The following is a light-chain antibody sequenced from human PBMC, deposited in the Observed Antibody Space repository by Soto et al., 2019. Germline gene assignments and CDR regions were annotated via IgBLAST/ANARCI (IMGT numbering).Light chain of an antibody. CDR2: GVS. J-gene: IGKJ1*01. V-gene: IGKV3-20*01. CDR1: QSISHRY. Sequence: IVLTQSPGTLSLSPGERVTLSCRASQSISHRYLAWFQHKVGQAPRLLIYGVSIRAAGIPDRFSGSGSGTDFTLTISRLEPEDFAVDDCQLYSGSPWTFGQGTKVEIK. CDR3: QLYSGSPWT.